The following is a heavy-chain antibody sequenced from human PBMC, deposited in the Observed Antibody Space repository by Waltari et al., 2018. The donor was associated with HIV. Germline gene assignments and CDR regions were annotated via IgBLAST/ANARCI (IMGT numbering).Heavy chain of an antibody. Sequence: QVQLVQSGAEVKRPGASVKVSCKASGYTFTDQYVFWVRQVPGPGLVWMGLMNPNCGATKYAQKFQGMISMTRDTSITTAYMELSVLRSDDTAIFYCVRDRGLNWNGDIWGQGTLVTVSS. CDR1: GYTFTDQY. J-gene: IGHJ4*02. D-gene: IGHD3-3*01. CDR2: MNPNCGAT. CDR3: VRDRGLNWNGDI. V-gene: IGHV1-2*02.